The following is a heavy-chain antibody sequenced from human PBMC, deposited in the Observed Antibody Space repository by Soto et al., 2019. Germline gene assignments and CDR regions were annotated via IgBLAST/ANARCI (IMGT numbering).Heavy chain of an antibody. Sequence: ASVKVSCKVSGYTLTELSMHWVRQAPGKGLEWMGGFDPEDGKTTSAQKFQGRVTVTEDTSTDTAYMELSSLRSEDTAVYYCVVWGTRWLQSPLDYWGQRTLVTVSS. D-gene: IGHD5-12*01. CDR2: FDPEDGKT. CDR3: VVWGTRWLQSPLDY. J-gene: IGHJ4*02. V-gene: IGHV1-24*01. CDR1: GYTLTELS.